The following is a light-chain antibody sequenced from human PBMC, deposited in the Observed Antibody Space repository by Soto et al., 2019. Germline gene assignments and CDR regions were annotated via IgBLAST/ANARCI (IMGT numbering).Light chain of an antibody. J-gene: IGLJ1*01. CDR3: QSYDSSLGGLYV. V-gene: IGLV1-40*01. Sequence: QSVLTQPPSVSGAPGQRVTISCTGSSSNIGAGYDVHWYQQLPGTAPKLLIYGNSNRPSGVPDRFSGSKSGNSASLAITGLKAEDEADYSCQSYDSSLGGLYVFGAGTKLTVL. CDR1: SSNIGAGYD. CDR2: GNS.